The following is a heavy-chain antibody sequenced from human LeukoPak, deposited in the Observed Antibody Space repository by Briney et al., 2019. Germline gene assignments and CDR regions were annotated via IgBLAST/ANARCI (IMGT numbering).Heavy chain of an antibody. V-gene: IGHV3-74*01. CDR3: ARTDVVVPAARY. CDR2: INTDGSST. CDR1: GFIFSSYW. J-gene: IGHJ4*02. D-gene: IGHD2-2*01. Sequence: LPGGSLRLSCAASGFIFSSYWMHWVRQAPGKGLVWVSRINTDGSSTTYADSVKGRFTISRDNAKNTLYLQMNSLRAEDTAVYYCARTDVVVPAARYWGQGTLVTVSS.